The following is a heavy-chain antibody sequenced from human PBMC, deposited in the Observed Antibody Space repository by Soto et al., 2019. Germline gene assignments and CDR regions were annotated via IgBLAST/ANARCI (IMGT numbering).Heavy chain of an antibody. V-gene: IGHV3-74*01. Sequence: EVQLVESGGGLVQPGGSLRLSCAASGFTFSSYWMHWVRQAPGKGLVWVSRINGDGTTTGYADFVKGRFSISGDSAKNTLYLQMNSLRAEDTAVYYCVRDLSVTTKFDYWGQGTLVTVSS. CDR1: GFTFSSYW. J-gene: IGHJ4*02. CDR3: VRDLSVTTKFDY. D-gene: IGHD4-17*01. CDR2: INGDGTTT.